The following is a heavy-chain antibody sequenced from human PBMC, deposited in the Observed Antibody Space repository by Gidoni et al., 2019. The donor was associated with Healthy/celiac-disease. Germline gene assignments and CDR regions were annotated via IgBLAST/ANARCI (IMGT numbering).Heavy chain of an antibody. CDR3: AAPGNSGGY. CDR1: GFTFSSYG. V-gene: IGHV3-30*03. J-gene: IGHJ4*02. Sequence: QVQLVESGGGVVQPGRSLRLSCAASGFTFSSYGMHWVRQAPGKGLEWVAVISYDGSNKYYADSVKGRFTISRDNSKNTLYLQMNSLRAEDTAVYYCAAPGNSGGYWGQGTLVTVSS. D-gene: IGHD2-21*01. CDR2: ISYDGSNK.